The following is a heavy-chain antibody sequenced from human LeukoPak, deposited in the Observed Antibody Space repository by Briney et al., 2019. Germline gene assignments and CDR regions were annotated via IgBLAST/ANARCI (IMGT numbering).Heavy chain of an antibody. CDR3: ARQRRNDSPFDY. V-gene: IGHV4-4*09. J-gene: IGHJ4*02. Sequence: SETLSLTCTVSGGSISSYYWSWIRQPPGKGLEWIGYIYTSGSTNYNPSLNSRVTISVDTSKNQFSLKLSSVTAADTAVYYCARQRRNDSPFDYWGQGTLVTVSS. D-gene: IGHD2-15*01. CDR1: GGSISSYY. CDR2: IYTSGST.